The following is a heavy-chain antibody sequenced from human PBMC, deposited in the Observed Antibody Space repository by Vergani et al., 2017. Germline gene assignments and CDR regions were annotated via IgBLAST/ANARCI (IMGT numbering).Heavy chain of an antibody. V-gene: IGHV4-61*02. J-gene: IGHJ6*03. Sequence: QVQLQESGPGLVKSSETLSLTCSVSGGSFSTGGQSWTWLRQSAGKGLEWIGRIYTSGATNYNPSLRSRAIMSVDTSKNQFSLKLSSVTAADTAVYYCARGGGGSYYPVDYYYMDVWGKGTTVTVSS. CDR1: GGSFSTGGQS. CDR3: ARGGGGSYYPVDYYYMDV. D-gene: IGHD1-26*01. CDR2: IYTSGAT.